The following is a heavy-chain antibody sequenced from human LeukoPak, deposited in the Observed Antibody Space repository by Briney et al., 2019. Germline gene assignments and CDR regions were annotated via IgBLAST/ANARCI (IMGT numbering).Heavy chain of an antibody. Sequence: SETLSLTCAVYGGSSSGYYWSWIRQPPGKGPEWIGEINHSGSTNYNPSLKSRVTISVDTSMNQFSLKLSSVTAADTAVYYCASTTYRRFDYWGQGTLVTVSS. CDR2: INHSGST. V-gene: IGHV4-34*01. CDR1: GGSSSGYY. CDR3: ASTTYRRFDY. J-gene: IGHJ4*02. D-gene: IGHD1-26*01.